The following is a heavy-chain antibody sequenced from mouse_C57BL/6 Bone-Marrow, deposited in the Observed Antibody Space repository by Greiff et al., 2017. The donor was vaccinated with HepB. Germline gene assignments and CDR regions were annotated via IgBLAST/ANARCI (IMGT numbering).Heavy chain of an antibody. CDR3: AREDYGSSYYFDY. Sequence: VQLQQPGAELVKPGASVKLSCKASGYTFTSYWMHWVKQRPGQGLEWIGMIHPNSGSTNYNEKFKSKATLPVDKSSSTAYMQLSSLTSEDSAVYYGAREDYGSSYYFDYWGQGTTLTVSS. CDR1: GYTFTSYW. D-gene: IGHD1-1*01. J-gene: IGHJ2*01. V-gene: IGHV1-64*01. CDR2: IHPNSGST.